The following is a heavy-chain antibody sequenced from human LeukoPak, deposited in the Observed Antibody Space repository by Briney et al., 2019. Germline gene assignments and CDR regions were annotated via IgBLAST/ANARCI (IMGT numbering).Heavy chain of an antibody. Sequence: GGSLSLSCAASGFTFNTYWMSWVRQAPGKGLEWVANIKQDGSEKYYVDSVKGRFTISRDNAKNSLYLQMNSLRVEDTAVYYCASRAHFWSGPGGWGQGTLVTVSS. D-gene: IGHD3-3*02. CDR3: ASRAHFWSGPGG. V-gene: IGHV3-7*01. CDR2: IKQDGSEK. J-gene: IGHJ4*02. CDR1: GFTFNTYW.